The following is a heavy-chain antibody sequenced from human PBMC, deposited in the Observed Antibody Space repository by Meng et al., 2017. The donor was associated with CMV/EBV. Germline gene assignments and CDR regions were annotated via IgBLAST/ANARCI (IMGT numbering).Heavy chain of an antibody. D-gene: IGHD6-19*01. CDR1: GYTFTGYY. V-gene: IGHV1-2*02. CDR3: GRGHSSGWYRY. J-gene: IGHJ4*02. Sequence: ASEKVSCKASGYTFTGYYMHWVRQAPGQGLEWMGWINPNSGGTNYAQKFQGRVTMTRDTSISTAYMELGRRRSDDTAVYYCGRGHSSGWYRYWGQGTLVTVSS. CDR2: INPNSGGT.